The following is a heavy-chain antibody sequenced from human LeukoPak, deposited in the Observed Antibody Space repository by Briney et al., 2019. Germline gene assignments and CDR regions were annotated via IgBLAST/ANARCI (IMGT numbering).Heavy chain of an antibody. J-gene: IGHJ4*02. Sequence: GGSLRLSCVASGLMFRAYAMDWVRQAPGKGLEWVSSISSSSSYIYYADSVKGRFTISRDNAKNSLYLQMNSLRAEDTAVYYCARDSVGSSWQTFDYWGPGTLVTVSS. CDR2: ISSSSSYI. V-gene: IGHV3-21*01. CDR1: GLMFRAYA. CDR3: ARDSVGSSWQTFDY. D-gene: IGHD6-13*01.